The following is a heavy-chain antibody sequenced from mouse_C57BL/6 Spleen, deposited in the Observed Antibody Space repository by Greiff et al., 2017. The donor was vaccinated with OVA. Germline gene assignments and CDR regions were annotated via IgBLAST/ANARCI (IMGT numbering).Heavy chain of an antibody. CDR3: ARSLITTVVAFYYFDY. CDR2: INPSSGYT. V-gene: IGHV1-7*01. D-gene: IGHD1-1*01. CDR1: GYTFTSYW. J-gene: IGHJ2*01. Sequence: VQLQQSGADLAKPGASVKLSCKASGYTFTSYWMHWVKQRPGQGLEWIGYINPSSGYTKYNQKFKDKATLTADKSSSTAYMQLSSLTYEDSAVYYCARSLITTVVAFYYFDYWGQGTTLTVSS.